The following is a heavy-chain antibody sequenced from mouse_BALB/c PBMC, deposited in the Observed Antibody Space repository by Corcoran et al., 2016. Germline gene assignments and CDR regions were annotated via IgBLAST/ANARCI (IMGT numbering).Heavy chain of an antibody. Sequence: ELQLHQSGPELVKPGASMTISCKASGYSFTGYYMNWVKQSHVKSLEWIGRINPYNGATSYNQNFRDKASLTVDKSSSTAYMELHRLTSEDSAVYYCARREDRGNPYAMDYWGQGTSVTVSS. D-gene: IGHD2-1*01. CDR1: GYSFTGYY. CDR2: INPYNGAT. V-gene: IGHV1-26*01. CDR3: ARREDRGNPYAMDY. J-gene: IGHJ4*01.